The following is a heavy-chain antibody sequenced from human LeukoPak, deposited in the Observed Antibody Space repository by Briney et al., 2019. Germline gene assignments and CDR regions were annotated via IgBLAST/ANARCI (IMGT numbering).Heavy chain of an antibody. CDR1: GFTFDDYA. V-gene: IGHV3-9*01. CDR2: ISWNSGSI. CDR3: ARDRRSSSWEYYFDY. J-gene: IGHJ4*02. D-gene: IGHD6-13*01. Sequence: GRSLRLSCAASGFTFDDYAMHWVRQAPGKGLEWASGISWNSGSIGYADSVKGRFTISRDNSKNTLYLQMNSLRAEDTAVYYCARDRRSSSWEYYFDYWGQGTLVTVSS.